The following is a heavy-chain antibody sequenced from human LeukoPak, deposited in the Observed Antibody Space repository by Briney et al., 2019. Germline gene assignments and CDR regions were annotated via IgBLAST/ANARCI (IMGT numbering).Heavy chain of an antibody. D-gene: IGHD5-18*01. CDR3: ARAGFMVSAMVTWTDY. CDR1: GGSISSGSYY. CDR2: NYTSRST. V-gene: IGHV4-61*09. Sequence: SQTLSLTCTVSGGSISSGSYYRRWIRQPAGKALEWIGHNYTSRSTIYHHLLKIRLNISVDTSKNQFSLMLSSVTAADTAVYYCARAGFMVSAMVTWTDYWGQGTLVTVSS. J-gene: IGHJ4*02.